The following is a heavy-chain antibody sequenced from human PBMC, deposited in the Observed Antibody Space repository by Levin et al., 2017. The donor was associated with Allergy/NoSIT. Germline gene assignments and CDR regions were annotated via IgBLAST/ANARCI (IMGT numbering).Heavy chain of an antibody. D-gene: IGHD6-6*01. CDR3: VKDTIAARPR. V-gene: IGHV3-64D*06. CDR1: GFTFSSYA. Sequence: GESLKISCSASGFTFSSYAMHWVRQAPGKGLEYVSAISSNGGSTYYADSVKGRFTISRDNSKNTLYLQMSSLRAEDTAVYYCVKDTIAARPRWGQGTLVTVSS. CDR2: ISSNGGST. J-gene: IGHJ4*02.